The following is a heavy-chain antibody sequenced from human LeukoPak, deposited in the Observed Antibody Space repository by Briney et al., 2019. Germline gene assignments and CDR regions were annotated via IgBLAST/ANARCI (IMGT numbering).Heavy chain of an antibody. V-gene: IGHV4-39*07. J-gene: IGHJ4*02. CDR1: GGSISSSSYY. CDR3: ARDEGSAYPFDY. Sequence: PSETLSLTCTVSGGSISSSSYYWGWIRQPPGKGLEWIGSIYYSGSTYYNPSLKSRVTISVDTSKNQFSLNLNSVTAADTAVYFCARDEGSAYPFDYWDQGTLVTVSS. D-gene: IGHD3-22*01. CDR2: IYYSGST.